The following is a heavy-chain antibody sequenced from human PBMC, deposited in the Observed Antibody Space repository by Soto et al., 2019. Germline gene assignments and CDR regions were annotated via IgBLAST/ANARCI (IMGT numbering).Heavy chain of an antibody. J-gene: IGHJ6*02. Sequence: QVQLLESGGGVVQPGRSLRLSCAASGFTFSTYSIHWVRQAPGKGLEWVALISYDVTNKYYADSVKGRFTISRDNSKNTLYMEMNSLRVEDTAVYYCARDRVLDRNYPYCYGMDVWGQGTTVTVSS. CDR1: GFTFSTYS. D-gene: IGHD4-4*01. CDR3: ARDRVLDRNYPYCYGMDV. V-gene: IGHV3-30-3*01. CDR2: ISYDVTNK.